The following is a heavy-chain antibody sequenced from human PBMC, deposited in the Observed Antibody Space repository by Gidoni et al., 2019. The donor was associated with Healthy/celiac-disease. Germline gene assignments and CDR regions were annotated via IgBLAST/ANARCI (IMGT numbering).Heavy chain of an antibody. CDR1: GVTFSSYG. CDR2: IWYDGSNK. J-gene: IGHJ2*01. Sequence: QGQLVESGGGVVQPGRAQRLPCAASGVTFSSYGMHGVRQAPGKGLEWVAVIWYDGSNKYYADSVKGRFTISRDNSTNTLYLQMNSLRAEDTAVYYCAREKAVAGIRRWYFDLWGRGTLVTVSS. CDR3: AREKAVAGIRRWYFDL. V-gene: IGHV3-33*01. D-gene: IGHD6-19*01.